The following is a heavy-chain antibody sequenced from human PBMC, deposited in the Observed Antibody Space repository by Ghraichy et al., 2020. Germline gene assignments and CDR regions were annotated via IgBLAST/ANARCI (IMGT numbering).Heavy chain of an antibody. D-gene: IGHD6-19*01. V-gene: IGHV6-1*01. CDR3: GRGWYSSGFDY. Sequence: SQTLSLTCAISVDSVSSNSAACNWIRQSPSRGLEWLGRTYYKSKWYNDYAVSVKSRITINPDTSKNQFSLQLNSVTPEDTAVYYCGRGWYSSGFDYWGQGTLVTVSS. CDR1: VDSVSSNSAA. J-gene: IGHJ4*02. CDR2: TYYKSKWYN.